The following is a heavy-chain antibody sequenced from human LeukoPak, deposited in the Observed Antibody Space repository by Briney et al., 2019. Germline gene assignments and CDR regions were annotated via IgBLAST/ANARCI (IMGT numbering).Heavy chain of an antibody. D-gene: IGHD5-24*01. CDR1: GGSFSGYY. V-gene: IGHV4-34*01. CDR3: ARAVTPTIRIDY. J-gene: IGHJ4*02. CDR2: INHSGST. Sequence: SETLSLTCAVYGGSFSGYYWSWIRQPPGKGLEWIGKINHSGSTNYNPSLKSRVTISVDTSKNQFSLKLSSVTAADTAVYYCARAVTPTIRIDYWGQGTLVTVSS.